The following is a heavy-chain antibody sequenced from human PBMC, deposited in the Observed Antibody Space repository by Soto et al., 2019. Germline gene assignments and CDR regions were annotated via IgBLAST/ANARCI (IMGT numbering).Heavy chain of an antibody. D-gene: IGHD3-16*01. CDR1: GFTIGDYA. V-gene: IGHV3-49*03. CDR2: IRGKAYGGTT. J-gene: IGHJ4*02. CDR3: IRGGAYVAFAY. Sequence: PGGSLRLSCTASGFTIGDYAMSWFRQAPGKGLEWISLIRGKAYGGTTEYAASVKGRFTISRDDSESIVHLQMNSLKTEDTAVYYCIRGGAYVAFAYWGQGILVTVSS.